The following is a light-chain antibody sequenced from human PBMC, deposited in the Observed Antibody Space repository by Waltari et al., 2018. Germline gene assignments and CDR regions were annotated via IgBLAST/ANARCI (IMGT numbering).Light chain of an antibody. CDR1: PLPKHY. CDR2: QDR. V-gene: IGLV3-25*03. J-gene: IGLJ3*02. CDR3: QSADRSETYSHVV. Sequence: SSELTQPSSVSVSPGQTARLTSSGDPLPKHYAYWYQQKPGQAPILLIYQDRERPTGIPERFSAFRSGATATLTITGVQAEDEADYYCQSADRSETYSHVVFGGGTRLTVL.